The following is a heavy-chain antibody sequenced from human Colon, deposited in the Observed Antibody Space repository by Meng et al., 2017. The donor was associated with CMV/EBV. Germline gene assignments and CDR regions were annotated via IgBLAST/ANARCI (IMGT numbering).Heavy chain of an antibody. Sequence: GESLKISCAASGFTFNINAMNWVRQAPGKGLEWVSAISGDGDRTYHGDSVKGRFTISRDNSQNTLYLQMNSLRVDDTAVYYCATIGDFYDYYEMGVWGQGTTVTVSS. CDR3: ATIGDFYDYYEMGV. CDR2: ISGDGDRT. J-gene: IGHJ6*02. CDR1: GFTFNINA. V-gene: IGHV3-23*01.